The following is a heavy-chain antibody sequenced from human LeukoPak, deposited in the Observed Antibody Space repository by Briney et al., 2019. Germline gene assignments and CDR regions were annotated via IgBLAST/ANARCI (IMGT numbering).Heavy chain of an antibody. CDR2: INHSGST. CDR1: GGSFNDYY. Sequence: SETLSLTCAVYGGSFNDYYWSWIRQPPGKGLEWIGEINHSGSTNNNPSLKSRVTISVDTSKNQFSLKLSSVTAADTAVYYCARHRGSGWYFDYCGQGTLVTVSS. V-gene: IGHV4-34*01. D-gene: IGHD6-19*01. J-gene: IGHJ4*02. CDR3: ARHRGSGWYFDY.